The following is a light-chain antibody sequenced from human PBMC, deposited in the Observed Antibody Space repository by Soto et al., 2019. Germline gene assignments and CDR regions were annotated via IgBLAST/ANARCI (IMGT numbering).Light chain of an antibody. CDR1: QSVSGSY. Sequence: EIVLTQSPGTLSLSPGERATLSCRASQSVSGSYLAWYQQKPGQAPSLLIYGASTRATGIPGRFSGSGSGTDFTLTSSRLEREDFAVYYCQQYGSSPKTFGQGTKVEIK. CDR2: GAS. CDR3: QQYGSSPKT. V-gene: IGKV3-20*01. J-gene: IGKJ1*01.